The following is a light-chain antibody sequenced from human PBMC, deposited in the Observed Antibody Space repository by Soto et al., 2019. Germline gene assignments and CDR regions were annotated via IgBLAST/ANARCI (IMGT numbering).Light chain of an antibody. CDR3: QKYFSAPWT. CDR1: QSISSY. V-gene: IGKV1-39*01. Sequence: IQMTQSPSSLSASVGDRVTITCRASQSISSYLNWYQQKPGKAPELLIYAASVLQSGVPSRFSGSGYGTYFPLTISNLQHEDVATYYCQKYFSAPWTFGQGTKVEIK. CDR2: AAS. J-gene: IGKJ1*01.